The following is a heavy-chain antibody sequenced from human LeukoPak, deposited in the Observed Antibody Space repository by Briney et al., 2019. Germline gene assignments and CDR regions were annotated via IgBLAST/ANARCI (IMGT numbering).Heavy chain of an antibody. Sequence: PSETLSLTCTVSGGSISGYYWSWIRQPPAKGLEWIGYIYYSGSTNYNPSLRSRVTISIDTSKNQFSLKLSSVTAADTAVYYCARDAAPGLRDFWSGYSDSDYYMDVWGKGTTVTVSS. D-gene: IGHD3-3*01. V-gene: IGHV4-59*01. CDR1: GGSISGYY. CDR3: ARDAAPGLRDFWSGYSDSDYYMDV. CDR2: IYYSGST. J-gene: IGHJ6*03.